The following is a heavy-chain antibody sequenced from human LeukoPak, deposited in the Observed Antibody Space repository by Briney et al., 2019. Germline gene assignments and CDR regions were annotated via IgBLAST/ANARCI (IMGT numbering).Heavy chain of an antibody. CDR3: ARNLWFGESSDAFDM. V-gene: IGHV1-2*02. D-gene: IGHD3-10*01. Sequence: ASVKVSCKASGYTFTGHYMHWVRQAPGQGREWMGWINPKSGGTNYAQRFPGRVTTTRDTSISTAYMDMSSLRSDDTAVYYCARNLWFGESSDAFDMWGQGTMVTVSS. J-gene: IGHJ3*02. CDR1: GYTFTGHY. CDR2: INPKSGGT.